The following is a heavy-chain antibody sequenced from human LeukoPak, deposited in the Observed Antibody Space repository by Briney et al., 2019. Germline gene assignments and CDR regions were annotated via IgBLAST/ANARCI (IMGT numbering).Heavy chain of an antibody. CDR3: ARDAPPQYSGYDFDLRWFDP. CDR2: IIPIFGTA. CDR1: GGTFSSYA. D-gene: IGHD5-12*01. J-gene: IGHJ5*02. V-gene: IGHV1-69*06. Sequence: GASVKVSCKASGGTFSSYAISWVRQAPGQGLEWMGGIIPIFGTANYAQKFQGRVTITADKSTSTVYMELSSLRSEDTAMYYCARDAPPQYSGYDFDLRWFDPWGQGTLVTVSS.